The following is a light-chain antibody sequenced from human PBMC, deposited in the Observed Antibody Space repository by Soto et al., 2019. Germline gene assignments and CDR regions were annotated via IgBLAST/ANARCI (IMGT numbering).Light chain of an antibody. CDR1: QSVLFRSNNKNY. CDR2: WAS. J-gene: IGKJ1*01. CDR3: QQYYSTPTWT. V-gene: IGKV4-1*01. Sequence: DIVMTQSPDSLAVSLGERATINCKSSQSVLFRSNNKNYLAWYQQKPGQPPQLLIYWASTRESGVPDRFSGSGSGTDFTLTISSLQAEDVAVYYCQQYYSTPTWTFGQGTKVEIK.